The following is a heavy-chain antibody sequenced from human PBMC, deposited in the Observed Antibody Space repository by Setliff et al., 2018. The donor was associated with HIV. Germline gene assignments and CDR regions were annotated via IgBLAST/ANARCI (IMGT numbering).Heavy chain of an antibody. CDR3: TKNLYSSRWSPLDY. V-gene: IGHV3-7*01. D-gene: IGHD6-13*01. CDR2: VTPDGGDK. Sequence: GESLKISCAASGFMFGVDWMSWVRQTPGKGLEWVASVTPDGGDKYYANSMRGRFTISRDNSKNTLYLQMDSLRAEDTAVYYCTKNLYSSRWSPLDYWGQGTLVTVSS. J-gene: IGHJ4*02. CDR1: GFMFGVDW.